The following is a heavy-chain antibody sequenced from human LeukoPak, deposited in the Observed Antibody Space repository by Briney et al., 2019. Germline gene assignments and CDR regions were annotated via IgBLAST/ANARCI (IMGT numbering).Heavy chain of an antibody. CDR2: ISSSGSTI. Sequence: PGGSLRLSCAASGLTFSSYELNWVRQAPGKGLEWVSYISSSGSTIYYADSVKGRFTISRDNAKNSLYLQMNSLRAEDTAVYYCAREGAGAYCGGDCYPLLTPYYYYGMDVWGQGTTFTVSS. CDR3: AREGAGAYCGGDCYPLLTPYYYYGMDV. J-gene: IGHJ6*02. D-gene: IGHD2-21*02. V-gene: IGHV3-48*03. CDR1: GLTFSSYE.